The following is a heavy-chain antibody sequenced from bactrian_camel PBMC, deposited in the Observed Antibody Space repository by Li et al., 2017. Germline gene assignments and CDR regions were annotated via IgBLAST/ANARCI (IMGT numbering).Heavy chain of an antibody. V-gene: IGHV3S53*01. Sequence: HVQLVESGGGSVQAGGSLRLSCTASDDGYSSACMGWFRQAPGKEREFVSGMNSDGSTTYSDSVKGRFTISQDNEQNTSYLQMNNLQPEDTGTYLCKAARRTLRSIASCPCPANIWGRGTQVTVS. CDR1: DDGYSSAC. CDR2: MNSDGST. D-gene: IGHD1*01. J-gene: IGHJ4*01. CDR3: KAARRTLRSIASCPCPANI.